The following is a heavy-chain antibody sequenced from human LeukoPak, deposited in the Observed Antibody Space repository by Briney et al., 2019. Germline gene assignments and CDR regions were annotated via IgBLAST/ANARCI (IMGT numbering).Heavy chain of an antibody. D-gene: IGHD1-26*01. V-gene: IGHV3-23*01. CDR3: SKGALVGATTFFDY. CDR1: GFTFSIYA. CDR2: ISATDSRP. J-gene: IGHJ4*02. Sequence: PGGSLRLSCAASGFTFSIYAMSWVRQAPGKGLEWVSAISATDSRPYYADSVKGRFTISRDNSKSTLYLQLNGLRGEDTAIYYCSKGALVGATTFFDYWGQGVLVTVSS.